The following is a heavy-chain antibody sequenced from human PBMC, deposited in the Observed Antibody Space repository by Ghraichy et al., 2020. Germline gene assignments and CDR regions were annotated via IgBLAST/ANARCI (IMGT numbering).Heavy chain of an antibody. D-gene: IGHD5-24*01. CDR2: ISGSGGST. CDR1: GFTFSSYA. CDR3: ASPKITHNYGMDV. J-gene: IGHJ6*02. V-gene: IGHV3-23*01. Sequence: LSLTCAASGFTFSSYAMSWVRQAPGKGLEWVSAISGSGGSTYYADSVKGRFTISRDNSKNTLYLQMNSLRAEDTAVYYCASPKITHNYGMDVWGQGTTVTVSS.